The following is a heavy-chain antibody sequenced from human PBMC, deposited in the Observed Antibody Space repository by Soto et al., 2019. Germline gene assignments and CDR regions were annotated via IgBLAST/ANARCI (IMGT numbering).Heavy chain of an antibody. CDR3: AREGSSGWYFQDWFVP. D-gene: IGHD6-19*01. V-gene: IGHV1-2*02. CDR1: GYTFTGYY. J-gene: IGHJ5*02. Sequence: GASVKVSCKASGYTFTGYYMHWVRQAPGQGLEWMGWINPNSGGTNYAQKFQGRVTMTRDTSISTAYMELSRLRSDDTAVYYCAREGSSGWYFQDWFVPWGQGTLVTVSS. CDR2: INPNSGGT.